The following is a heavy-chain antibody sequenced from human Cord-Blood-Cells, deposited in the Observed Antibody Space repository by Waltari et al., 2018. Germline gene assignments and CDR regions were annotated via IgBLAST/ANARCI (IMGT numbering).Heavy chain of an antibody. V-gene: IGHV6-1*01. J-gene: IGHJ4*02. Sequence: QVLLQPSGPGLVKLSQTLSLIYAISGHSVSSTSAAWNSIRQPPSGGLEWLGRTYYRSKWYNDYAVSVKSRITINPDTSKNQFSLQLNSVTPEDTAVYYCARTATVVTPGSFDYWGQGTLVTVSS. CDR1: GHSVSSTSAA. D-gene: IGHD5-18*01. CDR3: ARTATVVTPGSFDY. CDR2: TYYRSKWYN.